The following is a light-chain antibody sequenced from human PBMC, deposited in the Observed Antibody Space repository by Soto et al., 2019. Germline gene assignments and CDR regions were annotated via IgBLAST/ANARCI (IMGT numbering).Light chain of an antibody. J-gene: IGLJ1*01. CDR2: EVN. CDR1: SRDVGGSNY. CDR3: CSFTSSNTHV. V-gene: IGLV2-14*01. Sequence: QSVLIQPASVSGSPGQSITISCTGTSRDVGGSNYVSWYQHHPHRAPKLLIYEVNKRPSGVSGRFSGSKSGNTASLTISGLQAEDEADYYCCSFTSSNTHVFGTGTKVTVL.